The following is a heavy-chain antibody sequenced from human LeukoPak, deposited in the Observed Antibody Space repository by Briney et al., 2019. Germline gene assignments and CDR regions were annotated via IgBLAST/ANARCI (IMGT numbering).Heavy chain of an antibody. J-gene: IGHJ6*03. V-gene: IGHV4-59*01. Sequence: SVTLSLTCTVSGGSISIYYWSWIRQPPGKGLEWIGYIYYSGSTNYNPSLKSRVTISVDTSKNQFSLKLSSVTAADTAVYYCARGPRYNWNYGWYMDVWGKGTTVTVSS. CDR2: IYYSGST. CDR3: ARGPRYNWNYGWYMDV. D-gene: IGHD1-7*01. CDR1: GGSISIYY.